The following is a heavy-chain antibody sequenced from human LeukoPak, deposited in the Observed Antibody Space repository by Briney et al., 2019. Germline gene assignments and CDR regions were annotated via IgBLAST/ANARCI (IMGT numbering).Heavy chain of an antibody. J-gene: IGHJ4*02. V-gene: IGHV1-46*01. CDR3: AKDISPGSSFRLFDY. CDR2: INPTGGST. D-gene: IGHD6-6*01. CDR1: GYTFTSYY. Sequence: GASVKVSCKASGYTFTSYYMHWVRQAPGQGLEWMGLINPTGGSTGYAQKFQGRVTMTRDMSTSTDCMELSSLRAEDTALYYCAKDISPGSSFRLFDYWGQGTLVTVSS.